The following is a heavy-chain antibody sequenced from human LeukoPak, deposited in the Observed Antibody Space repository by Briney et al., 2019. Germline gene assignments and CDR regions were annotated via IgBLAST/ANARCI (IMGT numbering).Heavy chain of an antibody. CDR2: IVVGSGNT. Sequence: SVKVSCKASGFTFTSSAVQWVRQARGQRLEWIGWIVVGSGNTSYAQKFQERVTITRDMSTSTAYMELSSLRSEDTAVYYCAASPDYYDSSGYSYYFDYWGQGTLVTVSS. V-gene: IGHV1-58*01. J-gene: IGHJ4*02. CDR3: AASPDYYDSSGYSYYFDY. D-gene: IGHD3-22*01. CDR1: GFTFTSSA.